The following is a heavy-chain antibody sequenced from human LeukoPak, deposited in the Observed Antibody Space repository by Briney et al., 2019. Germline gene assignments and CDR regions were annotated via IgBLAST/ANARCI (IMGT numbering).Heavy chain of an antibody. CDR3: AREAPTYYDFWSGYLDY. D-gene: IGHD3-3*01. CDR2: IIPIFGTA. J-gene: IGHJ4*02. Sequence: SVKVSCKASGGTFSSYAISWVRQAPGQGLEWMGGIIPIFGTANYAQKSQGRVTITADESTSTAYMELSSLRSEDTAVYYCAREAPTYYDFWSGYLDYWGQGTLVTVSS. CDR1: GGTFSSYA. V-gene: IGHV1-69*13.